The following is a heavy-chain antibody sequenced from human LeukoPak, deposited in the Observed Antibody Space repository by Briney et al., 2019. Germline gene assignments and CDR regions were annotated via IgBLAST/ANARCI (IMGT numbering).Heavy chain of an antibody. Sequence: SETLSLTCTVSGGSISSSSYYWGWIRQPPGKGLEWIGSIYYSGSTYYNPSLKSRVTISVDTSKNQFSLKLSSVTAADTAVYYCARIAAAGRNWFDPLGQGTLVTVSS. CDR3: ARIAAAGRNWFDP. J-gene: IGHJ5*02. CDR1: GGSISSSSYY. V-gene: IGHV4-39*01. D-gene: IGHD6-13*01. CDR2: IYYSGST.